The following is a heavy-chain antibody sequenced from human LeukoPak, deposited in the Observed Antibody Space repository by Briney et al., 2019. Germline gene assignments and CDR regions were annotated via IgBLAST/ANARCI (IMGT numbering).Heavy chain of an antibody. Sequence: GASVKVSCKASGGTFSSYAISWVRQAPGQGLEWMGGIIPIFGTANYAQKFQGRVTITADESTSTAYMELSSPRSEDTAVYYCAREEVPAATIYYGMDVWGKGTTVTVSS. CDR2: IIPIFGTA. CDR1: GGTFSSYA. CDR3: AREEVPAATIYYGMDV. J-gene: IGHJ6*04. V-gene: IGHV1-69*13. D-gene: IGHD2-2*01.